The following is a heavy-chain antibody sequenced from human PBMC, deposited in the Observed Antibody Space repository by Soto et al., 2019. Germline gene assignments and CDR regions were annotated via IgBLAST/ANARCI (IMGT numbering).Heavy chain of an antibody. Sequence: ASVKVSCKVSGYTLTELSMHWVRQAPGKGLEWMGGFDPEDGETIYAQKFQSRVTMTEDTSTDTAYMELSSLRSEDTAVYYCATATRHYYDSSGPPRADLDVWGQGTTVTVS. V-gene: IGHV1-24*01. D-gene: IGHD3-22*01. J-gene: IGHJ6*02. CDR3: ATATRHYYDSSGPPRADLDV. CDR2: FDPEDGET. CDR1: GYTLTELS.